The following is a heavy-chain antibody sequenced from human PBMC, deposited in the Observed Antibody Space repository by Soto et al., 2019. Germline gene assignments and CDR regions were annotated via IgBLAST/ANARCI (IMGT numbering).Heavy chain of an antibody. CDR2: ISADNGNT. J-gene: IGHJ6*02. V-gene: IGHV1-18*04. CDR3: ARLRYSVSYSSGYYYYGMDV. D-gene: IGHD1-26*01. CDR1: GYTFTSYG. Sequence: QVQLVQSGAEVKKPGASVKVSCKASGYTFTSYGISWVRQAPGQGLERMGWISADNGNTNYAQKLQGRVTMTTDTSTSTAYMELRSLRSDDTAVYYCARLRYSVSYSSGYYYYGMDVWGQGTTVTVSS.